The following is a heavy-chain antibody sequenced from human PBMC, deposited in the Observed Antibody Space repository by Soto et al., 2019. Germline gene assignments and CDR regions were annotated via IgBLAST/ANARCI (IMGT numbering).Heavy chain of an antibody. J-gene: IGHJ5*02. D-gene: IGHD1-26*01. CDR3: TRDRSKRWFDP. V-gene: IGHV7-4-1*01. CDR1: GYTFSTYA. CDR2: INTNSGNP. Sequence: ASVKVSCKASGYTFSTYAMNRVRQAPGQGLEWMGWINTNSGNPTYAQGFTGRFVFSLDTSVSTAYLQICSLRAGDTAVYYCTRDRSKRWFDPWGQGTLVTGSS.